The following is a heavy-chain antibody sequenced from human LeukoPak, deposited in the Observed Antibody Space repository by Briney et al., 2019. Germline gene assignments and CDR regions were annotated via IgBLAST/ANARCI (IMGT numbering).Heavy chain of an antibody. V-gene: IGHV3-23*01. D-gene: IGHD3-3*01. CDR3: AKGDHDFWSGYYGGSFDY. CDR2: ISGSGGST. CDR1: GFTFSSYG. J-gene: IGHJ4*02. Sequence: GGSLRLSCAASGFTFSSYGMSWVRQAPGKGLEWVSAISGSGGSTYYADSVKGRFTISRDNSKNTLYLQMNSLRAEDTAVYYCAKGDHDFWSGYYGGSFDYWGQGTLVTVSS.